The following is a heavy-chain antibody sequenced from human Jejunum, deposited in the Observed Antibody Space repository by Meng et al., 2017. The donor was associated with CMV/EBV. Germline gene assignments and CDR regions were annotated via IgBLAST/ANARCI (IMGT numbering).Heavy chain of an antibody. CDR3: ARLPGTGAGLL. J-gene: IGHJ4*02. D-gene: IGHD3/OR15-3a*01. CDR2: ITYDGNNK. CDR1: GFTFSTCT. Sequence: LSCAASGFTFSTCTLHWVRQAPGKGLEWVAVITYDGNNKYYADTVKGRFTISRDNSNSTLFLHLNSLRTEDTSVYYCARLPGTGAGLLWGQGTLVTVSS. V-gene: IGHV3-30*04.